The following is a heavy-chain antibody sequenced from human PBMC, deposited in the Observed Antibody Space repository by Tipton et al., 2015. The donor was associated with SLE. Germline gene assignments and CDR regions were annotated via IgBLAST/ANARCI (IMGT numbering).Heavy chain of an antibody. CDR3: ARGPFQRWLPGAY. J-gene: IGHJ4*02. CDR2: IADTGSP. Sequence: TLSLTCAVSGYSISSGYYWGWIRQSPVKGLEWIWEIADTGSPNYNPSLKSRVTISLDTSKSQFSLILNSLTAADTAVYYCARGPFQRWLPGAYWGQGTLVTVSS. D-gene: IGHD6-19*01. CDR1: GYSISSGYY. V-gene: IGHV4-38-2*01.